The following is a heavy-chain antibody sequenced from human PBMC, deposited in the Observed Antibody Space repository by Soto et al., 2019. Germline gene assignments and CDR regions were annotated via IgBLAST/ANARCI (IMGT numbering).Heavy chain of an antibody. D-gene: IGHD6-19*01. CDR2: INAGNGNT. V-gene: IGHV1-3*01. Sequence: GASVKVSCKASGYTFTGYAMHWVRQAPGQRLEWMEWINAGNGNTKYSQKFQGRVTITRDTSASTAYMELSSLRSEDTAVYYCARAVAVAADFDYWGQGTLVTVSS. CDR1: GYTFTGYA. CDR3: ARAVAVAADFDY. J-gene: IGHJ4*02.